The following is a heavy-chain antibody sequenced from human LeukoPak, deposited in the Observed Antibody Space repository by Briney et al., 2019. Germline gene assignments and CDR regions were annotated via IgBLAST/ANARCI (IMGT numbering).Heavy chain of an antibody. V-gene: IGHV1-18*01. CDR1: GYTFTSYG. CDR2: ISAYNGNT. J-gene: IGHJ5*02. CDR3: ARETSQGYCSSTSCYMARRYWFDP. Sequence: ASVKVSFKASGYTFTSYGISWVRQAPGQGLEWMGWISAYNGNTNYAQKLQGRVTMTTDTSTSTAYMELRSLRSDDTAVYYCARETSQGYCSSTSCYMARRYWFDPWDQGTLVTVSS. D-gene: IGHD2-2*02.